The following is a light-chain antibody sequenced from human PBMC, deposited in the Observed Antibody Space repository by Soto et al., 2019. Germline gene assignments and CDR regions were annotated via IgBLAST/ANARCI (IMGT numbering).Light chain of an antibody. Sequence: EIVLTQSRGTLSLAPGERATLSCRASQSVSSSYLAWYQQKPGQAPRLLIYGASSRATGIPDRFSGSGSGTDFTLTISNLQSEDFAVYYCQQYNDWPPLTVGGGSKVDI. V-gene: IGKV3-20*01. CDR2: GAS. CDR1: QSVSSSY. CDR3: QQYNDWPPLT. J-gene: IGKJ4*01.